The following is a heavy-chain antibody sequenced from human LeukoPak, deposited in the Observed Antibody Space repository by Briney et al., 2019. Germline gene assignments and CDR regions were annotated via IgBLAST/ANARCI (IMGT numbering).Heavy chain of an antibody. CDR2: INPNTGGT. Sequence: ASVKVSCKASGYTFSGYYIHWVRQAPGQGLEWMGWINPNTGGTKYAQRFQGRVTMTRDTSISTAYMELSRLRSDDTAVYYCARDSAAAGTLGYWGQGTLVTVSS. CDR3: ARDSAAAGTLGY. CDR1: GYTFSGYY. V-gene: IGHV1-2*02. J-gene: IGHJ4*02. D-gene: IGHD6-13*01.